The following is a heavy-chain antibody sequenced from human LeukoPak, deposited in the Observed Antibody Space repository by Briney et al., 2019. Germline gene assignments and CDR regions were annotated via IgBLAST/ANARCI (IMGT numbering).Heavy chain of an antibody. CDR3: ARARGGNCYDY. D-gene: IGHD2-15*01. Sequence: PGGSLRLSCAASGFMLSSTWMHWVRQAPGKGLVWVSRINSDATSTYYADSVKGRFTISRDNSKNTLYLQMSSLRAEDTAVYYCARARGGNCYDYWGQGTLVTVSS. V-gene: IGHV3-74*01. CDR2: INSDATST. CDR1: GFMLSSTW. J-gene: IGHJ4*02.